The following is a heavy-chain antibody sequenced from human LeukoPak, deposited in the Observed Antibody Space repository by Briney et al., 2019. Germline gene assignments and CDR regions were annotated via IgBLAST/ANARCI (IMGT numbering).Heavy chain of an antibody. CDR3: AKDPVAGTKGGGADFDY. J-gene: IGHJ4*02. CDR2: IPSGGSKK. V-gene: IGHV3-30*02. CDR1: GFTFRSYG. D-gene: IGHD6-19*01. Sequence: GGSLRLSCAASGFTFRSYGMHWVRQAPGKGLEWVTFIPSGGSKKYYIDSVKGRFTVSRDNSKNTLYLQMASLRTEDTAVYYCAKDPVAGTKGGGADFDYWGQGTLVTVSS.